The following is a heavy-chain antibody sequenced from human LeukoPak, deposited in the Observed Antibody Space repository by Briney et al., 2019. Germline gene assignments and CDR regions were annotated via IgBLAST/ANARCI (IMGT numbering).Heavy chain of an antibody. Sequence: ASVKVSCKASGNTFTSYYIHWVRQAPGQGLEWMGIINPSGDSTNYAQKFQGRVTMTRDTSTSTVYMELSSLRSEDTAVYYCARDGRVLRFLEWLYWWFDPWGQGTLVTVSS. CDR3: ARDGRVLRFLEWLYWWFDP. J-gene: IGHJ5*02. V-gene: IGHV1-46*01. D-gene: IGHD3-3*01. CDR2: INPSGDST. CDR1: GNTFTSYY.